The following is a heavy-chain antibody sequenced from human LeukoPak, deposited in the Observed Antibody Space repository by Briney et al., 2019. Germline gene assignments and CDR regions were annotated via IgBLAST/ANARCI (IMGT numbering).Heavy chain of an antibody. Sequence: GRSLRLSCAASGFTFSSYAMHWVRQAPGKGLEWVAVISYDGSNKYYADSVKGRFTISRDNSKNTLYLQMNSLRAEDTAVYYCAKDSSQWLAVLDYWGQGTLVTVSS. V-gene: IGHV3-30*04. J-gene: IGHJ4*02. CDR1: GFTFSSYA. D-gene: IGHD6-19*01. CDR2: ISYDGSNK. CDR3: AKDSSQWLAVLDY.